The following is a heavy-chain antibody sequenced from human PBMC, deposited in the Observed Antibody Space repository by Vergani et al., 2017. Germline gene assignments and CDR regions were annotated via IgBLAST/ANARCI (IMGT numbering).Heavy chain of an antibody. Sequence: QVQLQQWGAGLLKPSETLSLTCAVYGGSFSGYYWSWIRQPPGKGLEWIGEINHSGSTNYNPSLKSRVTISVYTSKNQFSLKLSSVTAADTAVYYCARVQELYDFWSGYRVLYYYYMDVWGKGTTVTVSS. CDR3: ARVQELYDFWSGYRVLYYYYMDV. J-gene: IGHJ6*03. CDR2: INHSGST. CDR1: GGSFSGYY. D-gene: IGHD3-3*01. V-gene: IGHV4-34*01.